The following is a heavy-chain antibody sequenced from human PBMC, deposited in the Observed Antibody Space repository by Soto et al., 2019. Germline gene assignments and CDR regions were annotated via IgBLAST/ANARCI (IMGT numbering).Heavy chain of an antibody. V-gene: IGHV3-7*01. D-gene: IGHD5-18*01. Sequence: GGSLRLSCAASGFTFSSYWMSWVRQAPGKGLEWVANIKQDGSEKYYVDSVKGRFTISRDNAKNSLYLQMNSLRAEDTAVYYCARLRHVDTAMVAAFDIWGQGTMVTVSS. J-gene: IGHJ3*02. CDR2: IKQDGSEK. CDR3: ARLRHVDTAMVAAFDI. CDR1: GFTFSSYW.